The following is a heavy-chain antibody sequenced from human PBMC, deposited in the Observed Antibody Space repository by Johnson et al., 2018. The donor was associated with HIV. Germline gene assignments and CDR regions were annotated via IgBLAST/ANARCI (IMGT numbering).Heavy chain of an antibody. D-gene: IGHD1-26*01. CDR1: GITFSSYA. J-gene: IGHJ3*02. CDR2: ISYDGSNK. Sequence: QVLLVESGGGVVQPGRSLRLSCAASGITFSSYAMHWVRQAPGKGLEWVAVISYDGSNKYYADSVKGRFTISRDNSKNTLYLQMNSLRAEDTALYYCAKDMGIVGATHDAFDIWGQGTMVTVSS. V-gene: IGHV3-30*04. CDR3: AKDMGIVGATHDAFDI.